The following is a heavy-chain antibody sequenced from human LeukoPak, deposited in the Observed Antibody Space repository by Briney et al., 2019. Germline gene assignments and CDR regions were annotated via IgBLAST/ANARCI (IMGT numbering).Heavy chain of an antibody. Sequence: EASEKVSCKASGYTFTSYDINWVRQATGQGLEWMGWMNPNSGNTGYAQKFQGRVTMTRNTSISTAYMELSSLRSEDTAVYYCARVAVAGPYDAFDIWGQGTMVTVSS. CDR3: ARVAVAGPYDAFDI. V-gene: IGHV1-8*01. CDR2: MNPNSGNT. J-gene: IGHJ3*02. CDR1: GYTFTSYD. D-gene: IGHD6-19*01.